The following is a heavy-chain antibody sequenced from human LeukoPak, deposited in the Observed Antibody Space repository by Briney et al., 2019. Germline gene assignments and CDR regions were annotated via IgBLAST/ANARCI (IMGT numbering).Heavy chain of an antibody. J-gene: IGHJ5*02. CDR2: ISSSSSYT. Sequence: PGGSLRLSCAASGFTFIDYYMIWIRQAPGKGLEGVSYISSSSSYTNYADSVKGGFTIFRDNAKNSLYMQMNSMRADDTAVYYCARGLVGEGEFDPWGQGTLDTVSS. CDR3: ARGLVGEGEFDP. D-gene: IGHD1-26*01. CDR1: GFTFIDYY. V-gene: IGHV3-11*06.